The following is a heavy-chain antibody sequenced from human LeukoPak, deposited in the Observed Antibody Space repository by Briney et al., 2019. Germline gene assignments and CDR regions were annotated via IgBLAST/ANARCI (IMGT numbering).Heavy chain of an antibody. CDR1: GFTFSDYT. V-gene: IGHV3-49*04. CDR2: IRSKGTGGTA. J-gene: IGHJ4*02. Sequence: GGSLRLSCTGSGFTFSDYTMSWVRQAPGKGLEWVGFIRSKGTGGTAEYAASVKGSFTISRDDSKSIAYLQINSLQTEDTAVYFCSRHRSVVVAATPGDYWGQGTLVTVSS. CDR3: SRHRSVVVAATPGDY. D-gene: IGHD2-15*01.